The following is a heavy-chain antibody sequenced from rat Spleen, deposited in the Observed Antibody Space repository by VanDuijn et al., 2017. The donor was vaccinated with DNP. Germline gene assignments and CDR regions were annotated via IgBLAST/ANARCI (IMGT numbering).Heavy chain of an antibody. CDR3: TTTHYFDGWFPFDY. CDR2: LYTGGGNT. Sequence: EVQLVESGGGLVQPGRSLKLSCAVSGLTFSDHNMAWVRQAPTKGLELVAYLYTGGGNTYYRDSVKGRFTISRDNAESTLYLQMDSLRSEDTATYYCTTTHYFDGWFPFDYWGQGVMVTVSS. J-gene: IGHJ2*01. D-gene: IGHD1-12*02. V-gene: IGHV5-27*01. CDR1: GLTFSDHN.